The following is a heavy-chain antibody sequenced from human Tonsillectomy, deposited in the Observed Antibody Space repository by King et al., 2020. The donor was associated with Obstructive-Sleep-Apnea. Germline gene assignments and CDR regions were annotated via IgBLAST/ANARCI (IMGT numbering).Heavy chain of an antibody. Sequence: VQLVESGGGVVQPGRSLRLSCEASGFAFTSYGMHWVRQAPGKGLEWVAFIFYDGSNKYYADFVKGRFTISRDNSKNTPSLHMNSLRLEDTAVYYCAKDRGFGEKPTLFDYWGQGTLVTVSS. V-gene: IGHV3-30*18. D-gene: IGHD3-10*01. CDR3: AKDRGFGEKPTLFDY. J-gene: IGHJ4*02. CDR1: GFAFTSYG. CDR2: IFYDGSNK.